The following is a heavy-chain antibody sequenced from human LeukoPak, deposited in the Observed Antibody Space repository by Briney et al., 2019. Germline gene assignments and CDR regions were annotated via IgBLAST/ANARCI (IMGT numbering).Heavy chain of an antibody. D-gene: IGHD5-18*01. CDR3: ARGDTLVSYFDY. CDR1: GGSISSGSYY. CDR2: IYTSGST. Sequence: SGTLSLTCTVSGGSISSGSYYWSWIRQPAGKGLEWIGRIYTSGSTNYNPSLKSRVTISVDTSKNQFSLKLSSVTAADTAVYYCARGDTLVSYFDYWGQGTLVTVSS. J-gene: IGHJ4*02. V-gene: IGHV4-61*02.